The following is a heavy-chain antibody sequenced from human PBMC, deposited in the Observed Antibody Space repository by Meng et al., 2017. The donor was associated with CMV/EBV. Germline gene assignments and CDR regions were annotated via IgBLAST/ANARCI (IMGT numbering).Heavy chain of an antibody. CDR1: GASFNGYY. Sequence: SETLSLTCAVYGASFNGYYWSWIRQPPGKGLEWIGEINHSGSTNYNPSLKSRVTISVDTSKNQFSLKLSSVTAADTAVYYCARVGGDIVVVPALGYFDYWGQGTLVTVSS. J-gene: IGHJ4*02. CDR3: ARVGGDIVVVPALGYFDY. V-gene: IGHV4-34*01. CDR2: INHSGST. D-gene: IGHD2-2*01.